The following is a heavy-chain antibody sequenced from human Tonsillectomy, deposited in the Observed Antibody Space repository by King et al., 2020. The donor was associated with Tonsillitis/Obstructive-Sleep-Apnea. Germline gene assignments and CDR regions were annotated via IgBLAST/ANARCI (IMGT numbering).Heavy chain of an antibody. CDR3: TTARVAEAGTFWRGYENFQH. D-gene: IGHD6-13*01. J-gene: IGHJ1*01. CDR2: IKSKTDGGTT. V-gene: IGHV3-15*01. Sequence: VQLVESGGGLVKPGGSLRLSCAASGFTFSNAWMSWVRQAPGKGLEWVGRIKSKTDGGTTDYAAPVTGRFTISRDDSKNTLYLQMNSLKTEDTAVYYCTTARVAEAGTFWRGYENFQHWGQGTLVTVSS. CDR1: GFTFSNAW.